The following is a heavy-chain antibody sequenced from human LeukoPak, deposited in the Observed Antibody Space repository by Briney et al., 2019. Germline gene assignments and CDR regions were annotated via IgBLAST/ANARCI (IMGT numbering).Heavy chain of an antibody. CDR3: ASESASYCSGSSCYPEGFDY. Sequence: ASVKVSCKASGYTFISYDINWVRQVTGQGLEWMGWMNPNSGGTNYAQKFQGRVTMTRDTSISTAYMELSRLRSDDTAVYYCASESASYCSGSSCYPEGFDYWGQGTLVTVSS. CDR1: GYTFISYD. CDR2: MNPNSGGT. J-gene: IGHJ4*02. D-gene: IGHD2-15*01. V-gene: IGHV1-2*02.